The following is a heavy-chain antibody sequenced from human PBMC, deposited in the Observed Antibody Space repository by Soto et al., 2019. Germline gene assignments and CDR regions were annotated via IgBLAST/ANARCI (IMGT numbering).Heavy chain of an antibody. J-gene: IGHJ4*02. V-gene: IGHV3-33*01. D-gene: IGHD3-22*01. CDR3: ARGESPHYYDSSAPLDY. CDR1: GFTFSSYG. CDR2: IWYDGSNK. Sequence: QVQLVESGGGVVQPGRSLRLSCAASGFTFSSYGMHWVRQAPGKGLEWVAVIWYDGSNKYYADSVKGRFTISRDNSKNTLYLQMNSLRAEDTAVYYCARGESPHYYDSSAPLDYCGQGTLVTVSS.